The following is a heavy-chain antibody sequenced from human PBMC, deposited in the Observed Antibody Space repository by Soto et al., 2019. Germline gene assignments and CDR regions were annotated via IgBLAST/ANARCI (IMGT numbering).Heavy chain of an antibody. CDR1: GGSISSYY. CDR3: ARQTSIYSWFAP. Sequence: SETLSLTCTVSGGSISSYYCSWIRQPPGKGLEWIGYIYYSGGTSYSPSLQSRVTISVDTSKNQFSLKLNSVTAADTAVYFCARQTSIYSWFAPWGLGTLVTVSS. CDR2: IYYSGGT. V-gene: IGHV4-59*08. J-gene: IGHJ5*02. D-gene: IGHD2-21*01.